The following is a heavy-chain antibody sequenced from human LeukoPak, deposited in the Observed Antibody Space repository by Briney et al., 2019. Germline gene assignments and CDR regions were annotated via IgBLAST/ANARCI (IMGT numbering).Heavy chain of an antibody. Sequence: PGGSLRLSCAASGFTVSNNYMSWVRQAPGKGLEWVSVIYGSGSTSYADSVKGRFTISRDNSKNTLYLQMNSLRAEDTAVYYCARSRDGYSNWGQGTLVTVSS. CDR3: ARSRDGYSN. V-gene: IGHV3-53*01. CDR2: IYGSGST. CDR1: GFTVSNNY. J-gene: IGHJ4*02. D-gene: IGHD5-24*01.